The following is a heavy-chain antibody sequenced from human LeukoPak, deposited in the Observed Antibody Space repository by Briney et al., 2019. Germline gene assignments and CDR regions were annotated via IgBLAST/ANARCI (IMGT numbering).Heavy chain of an antibody. J-gene: IGHJ4*02. CDR2: ISAYNGNT. D-gene: IGHD3-10*01. Sequence: ASVKVSCKASGYTFTSYGISWVRQAPGQGLEWMGWISAYNGNTNYAQKLQGRVTMTTDTSTSTAYMELSSLRSDDTAVYYCARDTYYYGSGSDHSYDYWGQGTLVTVSS. V-gene: IGHV1-18*04. CDR3: ARDTYYYGSGSDHSYDY. CDR1: GYTFTSYG.